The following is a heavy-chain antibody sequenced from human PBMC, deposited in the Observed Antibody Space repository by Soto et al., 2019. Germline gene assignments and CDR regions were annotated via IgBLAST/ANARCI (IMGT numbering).Heavy chain of an antibody. D-gene: IGHD3-22*01. CDR3: ARPLLPDYYDSSVGAFDI. J-gene: IGHJ3*02. CDR1: GYSFTSYW. CDR2: IDPSDSYT. V-gene: IGHV5-10-1*01. Sequence: PGESLKISCKGSGYSFTSYWISWVRQMPGKGLEWMGRIDPSDSYTNYSPSFQGHVTISADESISTAYLQWSSLKASDTAMYYCARPLLPDYYDSSVGAFDIWGQGTMVTVSS.